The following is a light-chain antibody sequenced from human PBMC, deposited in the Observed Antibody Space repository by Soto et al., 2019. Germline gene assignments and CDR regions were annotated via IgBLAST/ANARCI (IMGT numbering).Light chain of an antibody. CDR3: YSYAASGSLL. CDR1: SSDVGLYNL. V-gene: IGLV2-23*02. Sequence: QSALTQPASVAGSHGQSITISCTGTSSDVGLYNLVSWYQQHPGKAPKFMIYEVNKRSSGISFRFSGSKSGNTASLTISGLQAEDEADYYCYSYAASGSLLFGGGTKVTVL. CDR2: EVN. J-gene: IGLJ2*01.